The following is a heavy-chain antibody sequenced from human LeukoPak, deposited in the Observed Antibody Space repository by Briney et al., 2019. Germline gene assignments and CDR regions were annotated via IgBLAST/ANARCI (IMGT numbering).Heavy chain of an antibody. D-gene: IGHD3-10*01. V-gene: IGHV3-53*05. Sequence: GGSLRLSCAASGFTIRSNYMSWVRQAPGKGLEWVSVIYSGGSTYHADSVKGRFTISRDNSKNTLYLQMNSLRAEDTAVYYCARDSPMGRGCVDYWGQGTLVTVSS. CDR2: IYSGGST. CDR1: GFTIRSNY. J-gene: IGHJ4*02. CDR3: ARDSPMGRGCVDY.